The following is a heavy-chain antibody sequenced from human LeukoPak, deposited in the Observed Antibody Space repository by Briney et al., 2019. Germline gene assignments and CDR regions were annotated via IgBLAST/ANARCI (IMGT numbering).Heavy chain of an antibody. CDR1: GGSFSGYY. J-gene: IGHJ4*02. Sequence: KPSETLSLTCAVYGGSFSGYYWSWIRQPPGKGLEWIGEIYHSGSTNYNPSLKSRVTISVDTSKNQFSLKLSSVTAADTAVYYCARGGRIQLWSSFDYWGQGTLVTVSS. CDR2: IYHSGST. D-gene: IGHD5-18*01. CDR3: ARGGRIQLWSSFDY. V-gene: IGHV4-34*01.